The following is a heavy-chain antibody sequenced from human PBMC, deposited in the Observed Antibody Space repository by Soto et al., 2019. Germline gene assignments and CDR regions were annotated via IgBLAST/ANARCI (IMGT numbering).Heavy chain of an antibody. CDR3: ARVAREVQDYDILTGYHQLYYYYYGMDV. CDR1: GDSISSSSYY. Sequence: QLQLQESGPGLVKPSETLSLTCTVSGDSISSSSYYWGWIRQPPGKGLEWIGSIYYSGSTYYNPSLKSRVTLAVDTAKNQFSLKLSSVTAADTAVYYCARVAREVQDYDILTGYHQLYYYYYGMDVWGQGTTVTVSS. V-gene: IGHV4-39*01. J-gene: IGHJ6*02. D-gene: IGHD3-9*01. CDR2: IYYSGST.